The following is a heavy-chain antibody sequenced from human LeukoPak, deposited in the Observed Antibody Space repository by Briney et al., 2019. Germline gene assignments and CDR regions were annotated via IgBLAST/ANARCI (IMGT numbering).Heavy chain of an antibody. J-gene: IGHJ4*02. D-gene: IGHD3-22*01. CDR3: AKRSRDSSGYFDY. CDR1: GFTFSSYA. CDR2: TSGSGGST. Sequence: GGSLRLSCAASGFTFSSYAMSWVRQAPGKGLERVSTTSGSGGSTYYADSVKGRFTISRDNSKNTLYLQMNSLRAEDTAVYYCAKRSRDSSGYFDYWGQGNLVTVSS. V-gene: IGHV3-23*01.